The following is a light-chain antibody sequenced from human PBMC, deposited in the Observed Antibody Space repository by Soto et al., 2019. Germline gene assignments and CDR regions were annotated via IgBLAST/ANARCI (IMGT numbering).Light chain of an antibody. Sequence: DSQMTQSPSTLSASVGDRVTITCRASQSISSWLAWYQQKPGQAPKLLIYKASSLESGVPSRFSGSGSGTEFTLTISSLQPDDFATYYCQQYNSYSPWTFGQGTKVDIK. CDR3: QQYNSYSPWT. CDR2: KAS. CDR1: QSISSW. J-gene: IGKJ1*01. V-gene: IGKV1-5*03.